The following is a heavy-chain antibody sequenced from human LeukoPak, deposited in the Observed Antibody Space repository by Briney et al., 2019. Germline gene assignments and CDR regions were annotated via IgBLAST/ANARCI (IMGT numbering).Heavy chain of an antibody. CDR1: GFSFNSYT. J-gene: IGHJ6*02. CDR2: ISPVSSYT. D-gene: IGHD2/OR15-2a*01. CDR3: VRDVSRRIGMDV. Sequence: GGSLRLSCLASGFSFNSYTMNWVREAPGKGQEWVSTISPVSSYTWYAESVKGRFTISRDNPKNSLYLQMDSLRAEDTAVYYCVRDVSRRIGMDVWGQGTTVTVSS. V-gene: IGHV3-21*01.